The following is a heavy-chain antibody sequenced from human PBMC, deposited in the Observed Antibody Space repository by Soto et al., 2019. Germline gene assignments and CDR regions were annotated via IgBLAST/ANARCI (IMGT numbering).Heavy chain of an antibody. CDR2: ISAYNGNA. Sequence: QVQLVQSGAEVKKPGASVKVSCRASGYTFTNYGFTWVRQAPGQGLEWMGWISAYNGNANYGQNFQGRVTMTTDTATSTAHMELRSLRYDDTAIYYCARGARFDWFDPWGQGTLVTGSS. J-gene: IGHJ5*02. V-gene: IGHV1-18*04. D-gene: IGHD3-3*01. CDR1: GYTFTNYG. CDR3: ARGARFDWFDP.